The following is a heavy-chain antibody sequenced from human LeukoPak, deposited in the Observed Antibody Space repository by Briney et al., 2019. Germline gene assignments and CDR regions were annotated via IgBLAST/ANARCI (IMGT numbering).Heavy chain of an antibody. J-gene: IGHJ3*02. CDR2: ISGSGGST. CDR1: GFTFSSYA. CDR3: AEDRRIAAAVPDAFDI. V-gene: IGHV3-23*01. Sequence: GGSLRLSCAASGFTFSSYAMSWVRQAPGKGLEWVSAISGSGGSTYYADSVKGRFTISRDNSKNTLYLQMNSLRAEDTAVYYCAEDRRIAAAVPDAFDIWGQGTMVTVSS. D-gene: IGHD6-13*01.